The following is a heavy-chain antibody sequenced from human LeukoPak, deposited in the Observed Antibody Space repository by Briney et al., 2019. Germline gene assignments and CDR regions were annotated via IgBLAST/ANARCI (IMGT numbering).Heavy chain of an antibody. V-gene: IGHV3-7*01. J-gene: IGHJ4*02. CDR2: INQDGSEI. D-gene: IGHD3-16*01. Sequence: GGSLRLSCAASGFTFSRFRMSWVRQPPGKGLEWVANINQDGSEIYYVDSVKGRFTVSTYNAKNSLYLQMTSLRAEDTAVYYCASSWGSAIDFWGQGTLVTVSS. CDR1: GFTFSRFR. CDR3: ASSWGSAIDF.